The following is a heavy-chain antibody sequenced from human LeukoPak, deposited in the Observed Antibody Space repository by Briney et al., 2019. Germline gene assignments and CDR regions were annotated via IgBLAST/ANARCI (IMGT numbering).Heavy chain of an antibody. Sequence: ASVKVSCKASGYIFTGYYMHWVRQAPGQGLEWMGWINANSGGTKYARKFQGRVTMTRDTSISTAYMELSSLRSDDTAVYYCARGRLGTWFGELKAWGQGTLVTVSS. V-gene: IGHV1-2*02. CDR1: GYIFTGYY. J-gene: IGHJ5*02. CDR2: INANSGGT. CDR3: ARGRLGTWFGELKA. D-gene: IGHD3-10*01.